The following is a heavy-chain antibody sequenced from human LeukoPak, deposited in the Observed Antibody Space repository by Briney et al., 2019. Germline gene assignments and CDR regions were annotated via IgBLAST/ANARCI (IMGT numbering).Heavy chain of an antibody. CDR3: ARDTLGEGEDANYAVYYFDY. D-gene: IGHD4/OR15-4a*01. V-gene: IGHV3-48*03. J-gene: IGHJ4*02. Sequence: GGSLRLSCAASGFTVSSNYMSWVRQAPGKGLEWVSYFSSGGSTIYYADSVKDRFTISRDNAKNSLYLQMNSLRAEDTAVYYCARDTLGEGEDANYAVYYFDYWGQGTPVTVSS. CDR2: FSSGGSTI. CDR1: GFTVSSNY.